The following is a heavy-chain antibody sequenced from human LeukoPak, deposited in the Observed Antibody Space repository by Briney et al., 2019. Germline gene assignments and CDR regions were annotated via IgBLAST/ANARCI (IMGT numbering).Heavy chain of an antibody. D-gene: IGHD4-17*01. Sequence: GGSLRLCCAASGFTFSSYSMNWVRQAPGKGLEWVSSISSSGSYIYYADSVKGRFTISRDDAKNLLYLDMNSLRAEDTAVYYCARGHTAVTRHFDFWGQGTLVTVSS. CDR1: GFTFSSYS. CDR3: ARGHTAVTRHFDF. J-gene: IGHJ4*02. CDR2: ISSSGSYI. V-gene: IGHV3-21*01.